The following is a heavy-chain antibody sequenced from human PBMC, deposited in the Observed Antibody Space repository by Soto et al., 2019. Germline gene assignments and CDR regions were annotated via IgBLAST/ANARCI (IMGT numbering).Heavy chain of an antibody. D-gene: IGHD3-10*01. Sequence: EVQLLESGGGLVQPGGSLRLSCAASGFTFSSYAMSWVRQAPGKGLEWVSAISGSGGSTYYADSVKGRFTISRDNSKHTLDLQMNSLRAEDTAVYYCAKAVTMVRGGFDAFDIWGQGTMVTVSS. CDR3: AKAVTMVRGGFDAFDI. J-gene: IGHJ3*02. CDR2: ISGSGGST. V-gene: IGHV3-23*01. CDR1: GFTFSSYA.